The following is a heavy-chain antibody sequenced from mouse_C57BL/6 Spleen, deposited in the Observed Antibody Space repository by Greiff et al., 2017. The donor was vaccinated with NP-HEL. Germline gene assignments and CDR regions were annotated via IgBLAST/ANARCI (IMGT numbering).Heavy chain of an antibody. J-gene: IGHJ2*01. CDR3: ARHYDGRYYFDY. CDR2: ISSGGSYT. D-gene: IGHD2-3*01. V-gene: IGHV5-6*01. CDR1: GFTFSSYG. Sequence: EVKLVESGGDLVKPGGSLKLSCAASGFTFSSYGMSWVRQTPDKRLEWVATISSGGSYTYYPDSVKGRFTISRDNAKNTLYLQMSSLKSEDTAMYYCARHYDGRYYFDYWGQGTTLTVSS.